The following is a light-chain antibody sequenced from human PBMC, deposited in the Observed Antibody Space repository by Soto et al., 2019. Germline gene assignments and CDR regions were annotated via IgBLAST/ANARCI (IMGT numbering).Light chain of an antibody. CDR1: QDINDY. CDR2: GAS. V-gene: IGKV1-33*01. CDR3: QQYDSLPYT. Sequence: EIQLTQSPSSLSASLGDRVTITCQASQDINDYSNWYQQKPGKAPRLLIYGASFLEVGVPSRFSGSGSGTHFTLTISSLQPEDVATYYCQQYDSLPYTFGQGTRLESK. J-gene: IGKJ2*01.